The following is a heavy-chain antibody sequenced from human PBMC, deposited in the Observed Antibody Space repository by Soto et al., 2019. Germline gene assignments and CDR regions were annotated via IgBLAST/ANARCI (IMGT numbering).Heavy chain of an antibody. CDR1: GFTFSSYA. Sequence: PGGSLRLSCAASGFTFSSYAMSWVRQAPGKGLEWVAVISDGGSSTYYADSVKGRFTISRDNSKNTLYLQMNSLRAEDTAVYYCARDVAMVAGVGVDYWGQGTLVTVSS. V-gene: IGHV3-30-3*01. D-gene: IGHD3-3*01. CDR2: ISDGGSST. CDR3: ARDVAMVAGVGVDY. J-gene: IGHJ4*02.